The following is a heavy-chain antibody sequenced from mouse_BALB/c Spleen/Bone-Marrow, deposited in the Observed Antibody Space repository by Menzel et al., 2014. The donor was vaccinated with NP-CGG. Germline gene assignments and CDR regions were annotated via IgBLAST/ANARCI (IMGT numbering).Heavy chain of an antibody. CDR2: IDPAIFT. V-gene: IGHV14-3*02. Sequence: EVQRVESGAELVKPGASVKLSCTASGFNIXDTYLHWVKQRPEQGLDWIGRIDPAIFTKYDPKFQGKATMTADTSSNTAYLHLSSLTSEDTAVYYCASYRCGWYLDVWGAGTTVTVSS. CDR1: GFNIXDTY. CDR3: ASYRCGWYLDV. D-gene: IGHD2-14*01. J-gene: IGHJ1*01.